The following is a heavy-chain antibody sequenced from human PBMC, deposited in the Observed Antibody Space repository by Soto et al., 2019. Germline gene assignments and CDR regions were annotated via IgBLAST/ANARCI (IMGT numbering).Heavy chain of an antibody. D-gene: IGHD3-3*01. CDR1: GFTFSSYI. Sequence: GGSLTLSCAASGFTFSSYIMNWVRQAPGQGLELVSYITTSSTTIYYANSVRGRFTISRDNAKNSLYLQMNSLRAEDTAVYYCTRGFSGYYMDVWGKGTTVTVSS. CDR2: ITTSSTTI. J-gene: IGHJ6*03. CDR3: TRGFSGYYMDV. V-gene: IGHV3-48*01.